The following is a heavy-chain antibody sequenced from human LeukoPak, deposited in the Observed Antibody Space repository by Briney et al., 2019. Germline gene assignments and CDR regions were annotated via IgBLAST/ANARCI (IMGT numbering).Heavy chain of an antibody. CDR1: GFTFSSYA. J-gene: IGHJ4*02. V-gene: IGHV3-23*01. CDR2: ISGSGGST. D-gene: IGHD6-13*01. Sequence: GGSLRLSCAASGFTFSSYAMSWVRQAPGKGLEWVSAISGSGGSTYYADSVKGRFTISRDNSKNTLYLQMNSLRAEDTAVYYRAKETTAIAAAGTEFDYWGQGTLVTVSS. CDR3: AKETTAIAAAGTEFDY.